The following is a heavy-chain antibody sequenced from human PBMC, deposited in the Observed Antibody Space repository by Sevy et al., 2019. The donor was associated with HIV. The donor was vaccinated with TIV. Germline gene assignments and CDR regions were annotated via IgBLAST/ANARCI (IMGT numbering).Heavy chain of an antibody. Sequence: GGSLRLSCAASGFTFSSYSMNWVRRAPGKGLEWVSYIGSSGTNIYYGDSVKGRFTISRDNAKNSLYLQMNSLRDEDTATYYCASVKLWFFGTTRSRGEVEYFQHWGQGTLVTVSS. CDR2: IGSSGTNI. V-gene: IGHV3-48*02. J-gene: IGHJ1*01. D-gene: IGHD3-10*01. CDR3: ASVKLWFFGTTRSRGEVEYFQH. CDR1: GFTFSSYS.